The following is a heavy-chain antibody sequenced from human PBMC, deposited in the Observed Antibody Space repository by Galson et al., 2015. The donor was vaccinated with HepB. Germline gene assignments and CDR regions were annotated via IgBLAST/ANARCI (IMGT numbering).Heavy chain of an antibody. V-gene: IGHV1-18*04. CDR1: GYTFTIYG. CDR2: ISADNGNT. D-gene: IGHD3-22*01. Sequence: SVKVSCKASGYTFTIYGISWVRQAPGQGLEWMGWISADNGNTNYAQKFQGRVTMTTDTSTRTAYMELRSLRSDDTAVYYCARMLGFGHSETRSDRSGSKGYAYWGQGTLVTVSS. CDR3: ARMLGFGHSETRSDRSGSKGYAY. J-gene: IGHJ4*02.